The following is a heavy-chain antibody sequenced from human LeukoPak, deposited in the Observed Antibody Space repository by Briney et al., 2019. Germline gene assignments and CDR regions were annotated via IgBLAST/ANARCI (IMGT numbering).Heavy chain of an antibody. Sequence: SETLSLTCAVYGGSFSGYYWSWIRQPPGKGLEWIGEINHSGSTNYNPSLKSRVTISVDTSKNQFSLKLSSVTAADTAVYYCARSGLDYYDSSGYYDFDYWGQGTLVTVSS. J-gene: IGHJ4*02. V-gene: IGHV4-34*01. CDR1: GGSFSGYY. D-gene: IGHD3-22*01. CDR2: INHSGST. CDR3: ARSGLDYYDSSGYYDFDY.